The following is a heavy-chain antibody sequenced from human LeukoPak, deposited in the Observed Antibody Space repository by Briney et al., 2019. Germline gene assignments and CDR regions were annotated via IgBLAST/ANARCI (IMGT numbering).Heavy chain of an antibody. D-gene: IGHD3-16*01. J-gene: IGHJ5*02. V-gene: IGHV4-59*08. CDR3: ARQGDVSGNWFDP. CDR2: IYYSGST. CDR1: GGSISSYY. Sequence: SETLSLTCTVSGGSISSYYWSWMRQPPGKGLEWIGYIYYSGSTNYNPSLKSRVTISVDASKNQFSLKLSSVTAADTAVYYCARQGDVSGNWFDPWGQGTLVTVSS.